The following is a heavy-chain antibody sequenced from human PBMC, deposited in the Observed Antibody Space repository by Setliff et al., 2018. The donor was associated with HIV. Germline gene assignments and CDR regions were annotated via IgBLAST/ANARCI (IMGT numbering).Heavy chain of an antibody. V-gene: IGHV4-34*01. D-gene: IGHD3-22*01. J-gene: IGHJ4*02. Sequence: PLETLSLTCAVYGGSFSGYYWSWVRQPPGMGLEWIGEINHSESTNYNPSLKSRVTISVDTSKNQFSLKLSSVTAADTAVYYCARHDSGGYYSLDYWGQGTLVTVSS. CDR2: INHSEST. CDR3: ARHDSGGYYSLDY. CDR1: GGSFSGYY.